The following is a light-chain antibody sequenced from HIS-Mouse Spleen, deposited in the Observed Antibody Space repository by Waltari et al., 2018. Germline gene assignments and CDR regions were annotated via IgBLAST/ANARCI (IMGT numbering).Light chain of an antibody. Sequence: EIVLTQPPATLSLSPGEIATLSCRASQSVSSYLAWYQQKPGQAPRLLIYDASNRATGIPARFSGSGSGTDFTLTISSLEPEDFAVYYCQQRSNWPPLTFGGGTKVEIK. J-gene: IGKJ4*01. CDR3: QQRSNWPPLT. V-gene: IGKV3-11*01. CDR2: DAS. CDR1: QSVSSY.